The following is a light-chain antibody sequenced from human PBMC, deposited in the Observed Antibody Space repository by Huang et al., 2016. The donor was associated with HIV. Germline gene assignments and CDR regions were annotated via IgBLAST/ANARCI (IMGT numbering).Light chain of an antibody. CDR2: WAS. V-gene: IGKV4-1*01. CDR1: QSVYSSSTSKDY. Sequence: DIIMTQSPDSLAVSLGESATLNCRSSQSVYSSSTSKDYMAWFKQKPGHPPRLLLFWASTLEAGVPDRFSGSGSGTHFTLTIANLEAEDAAIYYCQQYYSSPQTFGQGTSVEVK. CDR3: QQYYSSPQT. J-gene: IGKJ1*01.